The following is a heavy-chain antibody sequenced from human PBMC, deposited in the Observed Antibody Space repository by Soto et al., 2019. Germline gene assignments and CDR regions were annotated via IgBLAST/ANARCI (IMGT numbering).Heavy chain of an antibody. D-gene: IGHD6-25*01. CDR3: ARAGSAQYYGMDV. J-gene: IGHJ6*02. V-gene: IGHV4-31*02. Sequence: SETLSLTCTVSGGSISSGGYYWSWIRQHPGKSLEWIGYIYYSGSTYYNPSLKSRVIISVDTSKNQFSLKLSSVTAADTAVYYCARAGSAQYYGMDVWGQGTTVTVSS. CDR2: IYYSGST. CDR1: GGSISSGGYY.